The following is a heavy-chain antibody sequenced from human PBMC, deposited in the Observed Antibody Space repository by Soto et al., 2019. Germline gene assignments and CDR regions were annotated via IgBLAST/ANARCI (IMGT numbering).Heavy chain of an antibody. J-gene: IGHJ4*02. CDR3: TRDGRGLGRLSLFEY. D-gene: IGHD2-21*02. CDR1: GFNVNSDY. Sequence: EVQLVESGGGLIHPGGSLRLSCAASGFNVNSDYMNWVRQTPGKGLEWVASIYSGETTYYADSVRGRFTISSDKSKNTLYFQLSSRRIEDTAVYYCTRDGRGLGRLSLFEYWGQGVLVTVSS. V-gene: IGHV3-53*01. CDR2: IYSGETT.